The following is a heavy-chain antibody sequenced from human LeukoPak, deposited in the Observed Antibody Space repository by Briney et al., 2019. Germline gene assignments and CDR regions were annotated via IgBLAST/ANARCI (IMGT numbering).Heavy chain of an antibody. Sequence: GGSLRLSCAASGFTFSSYSMNWVRQAPGKGLEWVSSISSSSSYIYYADSVKGRFTISRDNAKNSLYLQMNSLRAEDTAVYYCARSRSGTYLLAYWGQGTLVTVSS. V-gene: IGHV3-21*01. CDR2: ISSSSSYI. CDR1: GFTFSSYS. D-gene: IGHD1-26*01. J-gene: IGHJ4*02. CDR3: ARSRSGTYLLAY.